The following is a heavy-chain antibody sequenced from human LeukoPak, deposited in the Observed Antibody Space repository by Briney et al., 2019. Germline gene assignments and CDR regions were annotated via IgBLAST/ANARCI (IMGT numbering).Heavy chain of an antibody. CDR3: ARGSGETGGYYYVY. CDR1: GGSFSRYA. Sequence: SVKVSCKASGGSFSRYAISWVRRAPGQGLEWMGGILPIFGTANYAQKFQGRVTITADESTRTAYMELRTLRSEDTAIYYCARGSGETGGYYYVYWGRGTPVTVSS. V-gene: IGHV1-69*13. D-gene: IGHD3-22*01. J-gene: IGHJ4*02. CDR2: ILPIFGTA.